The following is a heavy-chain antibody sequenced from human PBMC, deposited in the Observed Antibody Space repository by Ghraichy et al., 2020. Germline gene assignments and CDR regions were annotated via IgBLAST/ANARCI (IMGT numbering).Heavy chain of an antibody. D-gene: IGHD2-21*02. J-gene: IGHJ5*02. CDR1: GGSISSSSYY. Sequence: ESLNISCTVSGGSISSSSYYWGWIRQPPGKGLEWIGSIYYSGSTYYNPSLKSRVTISVDTSKNQFSLKLSSVTAADTAVYYCEVVTATTNWFDPWGQGTLVTVSS. V-gene: IGHV4-39*01. CDR2: IYYSGST. CDR3: EVVTATTNWFDP.